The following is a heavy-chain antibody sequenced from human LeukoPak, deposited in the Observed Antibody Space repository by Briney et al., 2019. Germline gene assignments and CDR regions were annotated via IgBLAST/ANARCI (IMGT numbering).Heavy chain of an antibody. CDR3: ARGLSQQLAYYYYYMDV. CDR2: MNPNSGNT. CDR1: GYTFTSYD. D-gene: IGHD6-13*01. V-gene: IGHV1-8*01. Sequence: ASVKVSXKASGYTFTSYDINWVRQAPGQGLEWMGWMNPNSGNTGYAQKFQGRVTMTRNTSISTAYMELSSLRSEDTAVYYCARGLSQQLAYYYYYMDVWGKGTTVTVSS. J-gene: IGHJ6*03.